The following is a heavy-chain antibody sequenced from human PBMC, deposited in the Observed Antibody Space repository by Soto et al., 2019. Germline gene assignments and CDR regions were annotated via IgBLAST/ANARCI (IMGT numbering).Heavy chain of an antibody. V-gene: IGHV3-23*01. CDR1: GFTFSSYA. CDR2: ISGSGGST. Sequence: EVHLLESGGGLVQPGGSLRLSCAASGFTFSSYAMSWVRQAPGKGLEWVSAISGSGGSTYNADSVKGRFTISRDNSKNTLYLQMNSLRAEDTAVYYCALREMGCSRGSCFSLHYSYYYMDVWGKGTTVTVSS. CDR3: ALREMGCSRGSCFSLHYSYYYMDV. D-gene: IGHD2-15*01. J-gene: IGHJ6*03.